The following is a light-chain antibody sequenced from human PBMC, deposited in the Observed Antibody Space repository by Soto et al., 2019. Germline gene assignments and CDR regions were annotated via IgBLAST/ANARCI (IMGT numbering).Light chain of an antibody. J-gene: IGKJ2*01. CDR3: QQYGSSPLYT. CDR2: GAS. CDR1: QSVRSSY. V-gene: IGKV3-20*01. Sequence: EIVLTQSPGTLSLSPGERATLSCRASQSVRSSYLAWYQQKPGQAHRLLIYGASSRATGIPDRFSGSGSGTDFTLSISRLEPEDVAVYYCQQYGSSPLYTVGQGTKVEIK.